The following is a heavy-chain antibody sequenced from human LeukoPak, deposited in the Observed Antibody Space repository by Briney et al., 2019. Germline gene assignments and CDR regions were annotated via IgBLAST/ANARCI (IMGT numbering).Heavy chain of an antibody. CDR2: IDPSDSYT. J-gene: IGHJ6*04. CDR3: ARHLENGSGSYYNWYYYGMDV. CDR1: GYIFTSYW. V-gene: IGHV5-10-1*01. D-gene: IGHD3-10*01. Sequence: GESLKISCKGSGYIFTSYWISWVRQMPGKGLEWMGRIDPSDSYTNYSPSFQGHVTISADKSISTAYLQWSGLKASDTAMYYCARHLENGSGSYYNWYYYGMDVWGKGTTVTVSS.